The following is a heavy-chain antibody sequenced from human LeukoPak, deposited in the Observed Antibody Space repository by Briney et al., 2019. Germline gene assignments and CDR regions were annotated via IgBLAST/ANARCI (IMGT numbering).Heavy chain of an antibody. CDR3: ARGRRWYYYDSSGYYYNDY. D-gene: IGHD3-22*01. Sequence: SETLSLTCAVYGGSFSGYYWSWIRQPPGKGLEWIGEINHSGSTNYNPSLKSRVTISVDTSKNQFSLKLSSVTAADTAVYYCARGRRWYYYDSSGYYYNDYWGQGTLVTVSS. J-gene: IGHJ4*02. CDR2: INHSGST. CDR1: GGSFSGYY. V-gene: IGHV4-34*01.